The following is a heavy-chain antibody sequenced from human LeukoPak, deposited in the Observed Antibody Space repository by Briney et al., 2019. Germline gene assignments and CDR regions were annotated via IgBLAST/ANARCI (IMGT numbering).Heavy chain of an antibody. CDR1: GGSISSYY. CDR2: IYYSGST. CDR3: ARDLWLRDYGMDV. D-gene: IGHD5-12*01. Sequence: SETPSLTCTVSGGSISSYYWSWIRQPPGKGLEWIGYIYYSGSTNYNPSLKSRVTISVDTSKNQFSLKLSSVTAADTAVYYCARDLWLRDYGMDVWGKGTTVTVSS. V-gene: IGHV4-59*01. J-gene: IGHJ6*04.